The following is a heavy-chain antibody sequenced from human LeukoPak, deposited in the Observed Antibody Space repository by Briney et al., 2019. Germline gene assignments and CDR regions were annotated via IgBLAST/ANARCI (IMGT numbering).Heavy chain of an antibody. CDR1: GFTFSSYA. CDR3: AKAGWLMVYATPDY. CDR2: ISGSGGST. Sequence: GGSLRLSCAASGFTFSSYAMSWVRQAPGKGLEWVSAISGSGGSTYYADSVKGRFTISRDNSKNTLYLQMNSLRAEDTAVYYCAKAGWLMVYATPDYWGQGTLVTVSS. J-gene: IGHJ4*02. V-gene: IGHV3-23*01. D-gene: IGHD2-8*01.